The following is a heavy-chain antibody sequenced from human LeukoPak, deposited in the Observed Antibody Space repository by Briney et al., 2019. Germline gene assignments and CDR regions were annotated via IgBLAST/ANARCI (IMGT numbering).Heavy chain of an antibody. CDR1: GGTFSSYA. CDR2: IIPIFGTA. V-gene: IGHV1-69*01. J-gene: IGHJ4*02. CDR3: AYYDDYYFDY. Sequence: ASVKVSCKASGGTFSSYAISWVRQAPGQGLEWMGGIIPIFGTANYAQKFQGRVTITADESTSTAYMELSSLRSEDTAVYYCAYYDDYYFDYWGQGTLVTVSS. D-gene: IGHD3-22*01.